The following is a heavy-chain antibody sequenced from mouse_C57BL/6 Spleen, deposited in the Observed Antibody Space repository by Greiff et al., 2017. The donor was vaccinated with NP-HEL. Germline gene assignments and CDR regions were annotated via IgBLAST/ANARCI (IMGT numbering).Heavy chain of an antibody. D-gene: IGHD1-1*01. Sequence: VQLKQSGAELVKPGASVKISCKASGYAFSSYWMNWVKQRPGKGLEWIGQIYPGDGDTNYNGKFKGKATLTADKSSSTAYMQLSSLTSEDSAVYFCARDGRGDYYAMDYWGQGTSVTVSS. CDR2: IYPGDGDT. V-gene: IGHV1-80*01. CDR1: GYAFSSYW. J-gene: IGHJ4*01. CDR3: ARDGRGDYYAMDY.